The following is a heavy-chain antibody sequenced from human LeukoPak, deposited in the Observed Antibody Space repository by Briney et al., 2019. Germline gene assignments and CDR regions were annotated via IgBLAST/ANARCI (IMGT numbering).Heavy chain of an antibody. V-gene: IGHV3-30-3*01. D-gene: IGHD3-3*01. CDR2: ISYDGSNK. J-gene: IGHJ4*02. CDR1: GFTFSSYA. CDR3: ARDVDFWSGLDY. Sequence: GRSLRLSCAASGFTFSSYAMHWVRQAPGKGLEWVAVISYDGSNKYYADSVKGRFTISRDNSKNTLYLQMNSLRAEDTAVYYCARDVDFWSGLDYWGQGTLVTVSS.